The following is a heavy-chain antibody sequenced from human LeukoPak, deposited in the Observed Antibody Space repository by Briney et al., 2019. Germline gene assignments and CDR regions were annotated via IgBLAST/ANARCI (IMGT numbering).Heavy chain of an antibody. CDR3: ARAGRLTTAHTDV. V-gene: IGHV4-34*01. CDR2: INHSGST. CDR1: GGSFSGYY. Sequence: SETLSLTCAVYGGSFSGYYWSWIRQPPGKGLEWIGEINHSGSTNYNPSLKSRVTISVDTSKNQFSLKLSSVTAADTAVYYCARAGRLTTAHTDVWGKGTTVTVSS. J-gene: IGHJ6*03. D-gene: IGHD4-11*01.